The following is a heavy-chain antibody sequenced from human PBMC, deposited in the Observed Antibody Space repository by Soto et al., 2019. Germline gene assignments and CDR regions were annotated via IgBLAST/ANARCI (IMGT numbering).Heavy chain of an antibody. V-gene: IGHV4-31*03. D-gene: IGHD6-19*01. CDR2: IYDSGST. CDR3: ASQATGWYPDY. J-gene: IGHJ4*02. Sequence: QVELQESGPGLVKPSQTLSLTCTVSGGSISSGGYYWSWVRQHPGKGLEWIGYIYDSGSTYYNPSLKSRVASSVDTSKNQFSLTLPAVPAADTAVYYCASQATGWYPDYWGQGTLGTVS. CDR1: GGSISSGGYY.